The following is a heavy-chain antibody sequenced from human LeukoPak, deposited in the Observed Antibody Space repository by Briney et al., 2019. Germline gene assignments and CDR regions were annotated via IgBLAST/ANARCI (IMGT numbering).Heavy chain of an antibody. V-gene: IGHV3-23*01. D-gene: IGHD3-22*01. CDR2: ITSSGGST. J-gene: IGHJ4*02. Sequence: TGGSLRLPCAASGFTFSSYAMSWVRQAPGKGLEWVSSITSSGGSTYYAGSVKGQFTISRDNSKNTVYLQMNSLRAEDTAVYYCAKDRPNYYDSSGHYYRRNGDYWGQGTLVTVSS. CDR3: AKDRPNYYDSSGHYYRRNGDY. CDR1: GFTFSSYA.